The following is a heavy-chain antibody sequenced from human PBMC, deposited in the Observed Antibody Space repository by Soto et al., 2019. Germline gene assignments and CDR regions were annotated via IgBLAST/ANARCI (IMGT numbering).Heavy chain of an antibody. CDR2: IYYSGST. D-gene: IGHD6-19*01. J-gene: IGHJ4*02. CDR1: GGSISSGGYY. Sequence: QVQLQESGPGLVKPSQTLSLTSTVSGGSISSGGYYWSWIRQHPGKGLEWIGYIYYSGSTYYNPSLKSRVTISVDTSKNQFSLKLSSVTAADTAVYYCARDSGYSSLYGVRWILDYWGQGTLVTVSS. CDR3: ARDSGYSSLYGVRWILDY. V-gene: IGHV4-31*03.